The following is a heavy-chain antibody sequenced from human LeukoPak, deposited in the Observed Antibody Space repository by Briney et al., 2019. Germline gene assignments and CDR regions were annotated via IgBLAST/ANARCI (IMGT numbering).Heavy chain of an antibody. Sequence: ASVKVSCKASGYTFTSYYMHWVRQAPGQGLEWLGIINPGGGITSYAQRFQGRVTMTRDTSTSTLYMELSSLRSEDTAVYYCARGVGATFDAFDIWGQGTMVTVSS. D-gene: IGHD1-26*01. V-gene: IGHV1-46*01. CDR2: INPGGGIT. J-gene: IGHJ3*02. CDR1: GYTFTSYY. CDR3: ARGVGATFDAFDI.